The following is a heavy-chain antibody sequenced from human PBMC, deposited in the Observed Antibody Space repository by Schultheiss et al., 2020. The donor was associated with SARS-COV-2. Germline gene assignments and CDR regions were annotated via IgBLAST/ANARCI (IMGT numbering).Heavy chain of an antibody. D-gene: IGHD2-8*02. J-gene: IGHJ6*02. Sequence: SETLSLTCTVSGGSTSSSSYYWGWIRQPPGKGLEWIGSISYTGSTYYNPSLKSRVTISVDTSKNQFSLKLSSVTAADTAVYYCARGDTGPYYYYYYGMDVWGQGTTVTVSS. CDR3: ARGDTGPYYYYYYGMDV. V-gene: IGHV4-39*07. CDR2: ISYTGST. CDR1: GGSTSSSSYY.